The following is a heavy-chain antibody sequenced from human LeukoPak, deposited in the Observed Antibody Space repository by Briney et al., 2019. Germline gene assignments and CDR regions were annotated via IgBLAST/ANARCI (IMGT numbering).Heavy chain of an antibody. CDR2: IYTSGSA. CDR1: GGSISSYY. D-gene: IGHD1-7*01. Sequence: PSETLSLTCTVSGGSISSYYWSWIRQPAGKGREWMARIYTSGSANYHPSPEKRVTISVDKSKNQFSLKLSSVTAADTAVYYCARDAGTGTTGNYYYYMDVWGKGTTVTVSS. J-gene: IGHJ6*03. CDR3: ARDAGTGTTGNYYYYMDV. V-gene: IGHV4-4*07.